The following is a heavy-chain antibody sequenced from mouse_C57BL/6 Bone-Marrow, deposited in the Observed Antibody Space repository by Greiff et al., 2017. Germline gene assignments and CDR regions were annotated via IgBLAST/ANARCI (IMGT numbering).Heavy chain of an antibody. CDR2: IDPSDSYT. Sequence: VQLQQPGAELVRPGTSVKLSCKASGYTFTSYWMHWVKQRPGQGLEWIGVIDPSDSYTNYNQKFKGKATLTVDTSSSTAYLQLSSLTAEDSAVYYCAREINYYGSSPDYWGQGTTLTVSS. CDR3: AREINYYGSSPDY. V-gene: IGHV1-59*01. CDR1: GYTFTSYW. J-gene: IGHJ2*01. D-gene: IGHD1-1*01.